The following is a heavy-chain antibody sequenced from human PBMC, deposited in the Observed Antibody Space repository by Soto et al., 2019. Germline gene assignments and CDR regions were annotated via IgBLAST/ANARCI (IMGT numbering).Heavy chain of an antibody. V-gene: IGHV1-69*01. Sequence: QVQLVQSGAEVQKPGSSVKVSCKASGGTFSSYAISWVRQAPGQGLEWMGGIIPIFGTANYAQKFQGRVTITADESTSTAYMELSSLRSEDTAVYYCARDYYDILTGYYDAGPWGQGTLVTVSS. CDR3: ARDYYDILTGYYDAGP. J-gene: IGHJ5*02. CDR1: GGTFSSYA. CDR2: IIPIFGTA. D-gene: IGHD3-9*01.